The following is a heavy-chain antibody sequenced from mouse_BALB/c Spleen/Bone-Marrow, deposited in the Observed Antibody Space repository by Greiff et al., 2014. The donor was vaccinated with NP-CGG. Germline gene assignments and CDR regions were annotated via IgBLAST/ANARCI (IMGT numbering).Heavy chain of an antibody. Sequence: EVQRVESGGGLVKPGGSLKVSCAASGFTFSSYVMSWVRQTPEKRLEWVATISSGGSYTYYPDSVKGRFTISRDNAKNTLYLQKSYLRFEGTALYYCAGKSYDHYDGGRWFAYWGQGTLVTVSA. J-gene: IGHJ3*01. CDR3: AGKSYDHYDGGRWFAY. CDR1: GFTFSSYV. D-gene: IGHD1-2*01. V-gene: IGHV5-9-3*01. CDR2: ISSGGSYT.